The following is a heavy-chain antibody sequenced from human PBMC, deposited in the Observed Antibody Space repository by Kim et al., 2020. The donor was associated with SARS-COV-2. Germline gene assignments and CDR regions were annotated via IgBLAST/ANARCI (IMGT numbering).Heavy chain of an antibody. CDR1: GGSISSYY. V-gene: IGHV4-59*13. CDR2: IYYSGST. D-gene: IGHD4-17*01. Sequence: SETLSLTCTVSGGSISSYYWSWIRQPPGKGLEWIGYIYYSGSTNYNPSLKSRVTISVDTSKNQFSLKLSSVTAADTAVYYCARNRGYGEVFDPWGQGTLVTVSS. J-gene: IGHJ5*02. CDR3: ARNRGYGEVFDP.